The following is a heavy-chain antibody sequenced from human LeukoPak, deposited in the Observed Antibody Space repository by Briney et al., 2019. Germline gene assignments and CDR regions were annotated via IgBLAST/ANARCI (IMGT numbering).Heavy chain of an antibody. CDR3: ARDSGYSYGYSYYYYMDV. V-gene: IGHV3-48*01. Sequence: PGGSLRLSCAASGFTFSSYSMNWVRQAPGKGLEWVSYISSSSSTIYYADSVKGRFTISRDNAKNSLYLQMNSPRAEDTAVYYCARDSGYSYGYSYYYYMDVWGKGTTVTVSS. CDR2: ISSSSSTI. CDR1: GFTFSSYS. D-gene: IGHD5-18*01. J-gene: IGHJ6*03.